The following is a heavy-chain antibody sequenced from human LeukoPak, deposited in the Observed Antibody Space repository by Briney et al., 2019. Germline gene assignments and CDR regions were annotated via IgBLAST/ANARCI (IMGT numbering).Heavy chain of an antibody. CDR3: VKDKYDSSGYYFDY. D-gene: IGHD3-22*01. J-gene: IGHJ4*02. CDR1: GFTFSSYS. V-gene: IGHV3-23*01. CDR2: ISGSGVRT. Sequence: GGSLRLSCAASGFTFSSYSMNWVRQAPGKGLEWVSDISGSGVRTYYADSVKGRITISRDNSKNTLYLQMNSLRVEDTAVYYCVKDKYDSSGYYFDYWGQGTLVTVSS.